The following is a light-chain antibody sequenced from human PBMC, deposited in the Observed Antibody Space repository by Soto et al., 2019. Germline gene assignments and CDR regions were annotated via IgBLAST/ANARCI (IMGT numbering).Light chain of an antibody. V-gene: IGKV3-11*01. CDR1: QSINNY. CDR2: DAS. Sequence: EIVLTQSPATLSLSPGERATLSCRASQSINNYLAWYQQKPGQPPRLLIYDASKRATGIPARFSGSGSGTDLTLTISSLETEDFAVYYCQQGSNWPPTFGGGTKVEIK. J-gene: IGKJ4*01. CDR3: QQGSNWPPT.